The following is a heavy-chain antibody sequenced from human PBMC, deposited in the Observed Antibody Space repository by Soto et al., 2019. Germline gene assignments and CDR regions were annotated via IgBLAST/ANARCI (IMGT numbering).Heavy chain of an antibody. CDR1: GFSYEEYG. Sequence: EVQLVESGGGVVRPGGSLSLSCAAYGFSYEEYGMAWVRHTPGKGLEWVSDVNWNGANTRYADSVRGRFTISRDNGENSLYLQMDSLIVEDTAFYYCARDFEVGTYDYWGKGTLVTVSS. J-gene: IGHJ4*02. CDR2: VNWNGANT. D-gene: IGHD1-26*01. V-gene: IGHV3-20*04. CDR3: ARDFEVGTYDY.